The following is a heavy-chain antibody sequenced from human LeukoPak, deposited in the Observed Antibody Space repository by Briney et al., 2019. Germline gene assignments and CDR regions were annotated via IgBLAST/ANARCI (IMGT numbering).Heavy chain of an antibody. CDR3: AAEGSSSIQH. CDR2: IIPIFGTA. CDR1: GGTFSSYA. D-gene: IGHD6-13*01. J-gene: IGHJ1*01. Sequence: SVKVSCKASGGTFSSYAISWVRQAPGQGLEWMGGIIPIFGTANYAQKFQERVTITRDMSTSTAYMELSSLRSEDTAVYYCAAEGSSSIQHWGQGTLVTVSS. V-gene: IGHV1-69*05.